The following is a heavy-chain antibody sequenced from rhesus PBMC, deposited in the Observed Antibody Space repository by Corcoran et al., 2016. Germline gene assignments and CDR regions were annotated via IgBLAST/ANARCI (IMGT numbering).Heavy chain of an antibody. D-gene: IGHD6-31*01. Sequence: QLQLQESGPGLVKPSETLSLTCAVSGGSISSSYWSCIRQAPGTGLEWIGYIYGSGSSNKYNPSLKRRVTRSVDTSKNQLSMKLSSGTAADTAVYYCARRDSSGWYSLDVWGRGVLVTVSS. CDR1: GGSISSSY. V-gene: IGHV4-169*01. CDR2: IYGSGSSN. CDR3: ARRDSSGWYSLDV. J-gene: IGHJ5-2*02.